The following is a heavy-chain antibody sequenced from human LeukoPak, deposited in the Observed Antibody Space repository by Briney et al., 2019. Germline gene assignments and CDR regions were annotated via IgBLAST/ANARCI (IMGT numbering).Heavy chain of an antibody. D-gene: IGHD5-18*01. CDR2: IKSKTDGGTT. J-gene: IGHJ4*02. CDR3: TTEARYSYVPHLVF. Sequence: GGSPRDSCAASGFSFSNAWVSWVRQAPGKGLEWVGRIKSKTDGGTTDYAAPVKGRFTISRDDSKNTLYLQMNSLKTEDTAVYYCTTEARYSYVPHLVFWGEGTLVTVSS. V-gene: IGHV3-15*01. CDR1: GFSFSNAW.